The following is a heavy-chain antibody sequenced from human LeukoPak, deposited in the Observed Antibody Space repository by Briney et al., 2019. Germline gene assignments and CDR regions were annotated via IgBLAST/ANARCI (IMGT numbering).Heavy chain of an antibody. Sequence: GGSLRLSCAASGFAFSSYSMNWVRQAPGKGLEWVSSITSSSSYIYYADSVKGRFTISRDNARNSLYLQMNSLRAEDTALYYCARDGDTVLTRGYYYYMDVWGKGTTVTVSS. D-gene: IGHD4-23*01. CDR2: ITSSSSYI. CDR1: GFAFSSYS. J-gene: IGHJ6*03. V-gene: IGHV3-21*01. CDR3: ARDGDTVLTRGYYYYMDV.